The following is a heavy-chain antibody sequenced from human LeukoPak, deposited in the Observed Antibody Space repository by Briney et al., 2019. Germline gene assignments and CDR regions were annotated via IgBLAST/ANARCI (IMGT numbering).Heavy chain of an antibody. V-gene: IGHV3-21*01. CDR2: ISSSSSYI. CDR3: ARSNWGPTRLNAFDI. D-gene: IGHD7-27*01. CDR1: GFTFSSYS. Sequence: PGGSLRLSCAASGFTFSSYSMNWVRQAPGKGLEWVSSISSSSSYIYYADSVKGRFTISRDNAKNSLYLQMNSLRAEDTAVYYCARSNWGPTRLNAFDIWGQGTMVTVSS. J-gene: IGHJ3*02.